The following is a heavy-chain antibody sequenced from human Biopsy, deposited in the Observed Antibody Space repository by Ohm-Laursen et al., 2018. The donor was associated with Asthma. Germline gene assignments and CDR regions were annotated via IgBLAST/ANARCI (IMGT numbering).Heavy chain of an antibody. CDR2: ISYDGRNQ. Sequence: RSLRLSCAASGFTFNSYGIHWVRQAPGKGLEWVAIISYDGRNQYTAKSVEGRFTISRDNSRDTLYLQMNSLRAEDTAVYYCAKDQKYKTKGLFFHAMDAWGQGTTVTVSS. D-gene: IGHD1-14*01. CDR3: AKDQKYKTKGLFFHAMDA. CDR1: GFTFNSYG. V-gene: IGHV3-33*06. J-gene: IGHJ6*02.